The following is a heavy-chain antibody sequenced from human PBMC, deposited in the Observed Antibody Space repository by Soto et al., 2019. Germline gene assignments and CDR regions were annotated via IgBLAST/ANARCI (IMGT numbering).Heavy chain of an antibody. J-gene: IGHJ6*02. Sequence: PGESLKISCRGSGYSFTTYWIAWVRQMPGKGLEWMGIIYPGDSDTRYSPSFQGQVTISADKSISTAYLQWSSLKASDTAMYYCARPAAAGRYYYYYGMDVWGQGTAVTVSS. V-gene: IGHV5-51*01. D-gene: IGHD6-13*01. CDR1: GYSFTTYW. CDR2: IYPGDSDT. CDR3: ARPAAAGRYYYYYGMDV.